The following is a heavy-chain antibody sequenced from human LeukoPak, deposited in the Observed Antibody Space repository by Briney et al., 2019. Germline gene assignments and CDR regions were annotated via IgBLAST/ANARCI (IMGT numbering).Heavy chain of an antibody. CDR2: INHSGST. V-gene: IGHV4-34*01. Sequence: SETLSLTCAVYGGSFSGYYWSWIRQPPGKGLEWIGEINHSGSTNYNPSLKSRVTISVDTSKNQFSLKLSSVTAADTAVYYCARDGGTGYLDYWGQGTLVTVSS. J-gene: IGHJ4*02. CDR3: ARDGGTGYLDY. D-gene: IGHD3-16*01. CDR1: GGSFSGYY.